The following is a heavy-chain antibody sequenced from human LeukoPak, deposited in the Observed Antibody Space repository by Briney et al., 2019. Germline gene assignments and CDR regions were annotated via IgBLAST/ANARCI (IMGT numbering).Heavy chain of an antibody. V-gene: IGHV1-69*05. J-gene: IGHJ5*02. D-gene: IGHD2-2*01. CDR3: ARVGGWDCSSTSCHGFDP. CDR2: IIPIFGTA. CDR1: GGTFSSYA. Sequence: GASVKLSCKASGGTFSSYAISWVRQAPGQGLEWMGGIIPIFGTANYAQKFQGRVTITTDESTSTAYMELSSLRSEDTAVYYCARVGGWDCSSTSCHGFDPWGQGTLVTVSS.